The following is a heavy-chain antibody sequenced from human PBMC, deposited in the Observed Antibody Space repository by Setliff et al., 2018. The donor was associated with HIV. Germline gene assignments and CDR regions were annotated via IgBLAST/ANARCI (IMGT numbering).Heavy chain of an antibody. CDR1: GGSINRPTHH. V-gene: IGHV4-39*01. D-gene: IGHD2-15*01. J-gene: IGHJ6*02. CDR3: ARIPRRGRYCSGGSCYSRYGMDV. CDR2: IYYGGST. Sequence: KTSETLSLTCNVSGGSINRPTHHWGWVRQPPGKGLEWLGNIYYGGSTSYNPSLKGRVTISSDTSKNRFSLRLTSVTAADTAVYYCARIPRRGRYCSGGSCYSRYGMDVWGQGTTVTVSS.